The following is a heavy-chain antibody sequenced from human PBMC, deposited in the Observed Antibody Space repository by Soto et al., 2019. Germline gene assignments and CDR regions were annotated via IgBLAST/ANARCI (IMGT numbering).Heavy chain of an antibody. CDR2: IYHSGST. D-gene: IGHD6-13*01. Sequence: QVQLQESGPGLVKPSGTLSLTCAVSGGSISSSNWWSWVRQPPGKGLEWIGEIYHSGSTNYNPSLESRVTISVDKSKNQFSLKLSSVTAADTAVYYCARGSSSWFAPRYIDLWGRGTLVIVSS. CDR3: ARGSSSWFAPRYIDL. CDR1: GGSISSSNW. J-gene: IGHJ2*01. V-gene: IGHV4-4*02.